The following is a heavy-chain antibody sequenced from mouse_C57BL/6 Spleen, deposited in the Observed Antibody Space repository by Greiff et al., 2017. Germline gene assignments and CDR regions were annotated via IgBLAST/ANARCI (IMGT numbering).Heavy chain of an antibody. CDR3: AREYSWFAY. V-gene: IGHV5-4*01. CDR1: GFTFSSYA. J-gene: IGHJ3*01. Sequence: EVKVVESGGGLVKPGGSLKLSCAASGFTFSSYAMSWVRQTPEKRLEWVATISDGGSYTYYPDNVKGRFTISRDNAKNNLYLQMSHLKSEDTAMYYCAREYSWFAYWGQGTLVTVSA. CDR2: ISDGGSYT.